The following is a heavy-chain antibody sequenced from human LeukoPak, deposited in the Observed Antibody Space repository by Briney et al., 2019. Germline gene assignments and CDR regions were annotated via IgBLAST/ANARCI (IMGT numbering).Heavy chain of an antibody. Sequence: GGSLRLSCAASGFTFSSYTMNWVRQAPGKGLEWVAVISYDGRNIHYPDSVKGRFTISRDISTDMLWLQMDSLRTEDTAVYYCAKGPLRGTAAAIDYWGQGTLVTVSS. CDR2: ISYDGRNI. V-gene: IGHV3-30*18. CDR1: GFTFSSYT. CDR3: AKGPLRGTAAAIDY. J-gene: IGHJ4*02. D-gene: IGHD2-2*01.